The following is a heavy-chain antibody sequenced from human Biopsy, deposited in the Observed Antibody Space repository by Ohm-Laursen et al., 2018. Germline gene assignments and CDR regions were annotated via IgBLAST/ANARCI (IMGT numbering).Heavy chain of an antibody. V-gene: IGHV1-2*02. CDR1: GYTFAGYY. Sequence: ASVKVSCKASGYTFAGYYLHWVRQAPGHGLEWMGWINPNSGNANYAQSFQGRLTVARDTSISTAYMELTSLTLDDTAIYYCARVPAYPSIDGYYGLDLWGQGTTVIVSS. CDR2: INPNSGNA. D-gene: IGHD3-9*01. J-gene: IGHJ6*02. CDR3: ARVPAYPSIDGYYGLDL.